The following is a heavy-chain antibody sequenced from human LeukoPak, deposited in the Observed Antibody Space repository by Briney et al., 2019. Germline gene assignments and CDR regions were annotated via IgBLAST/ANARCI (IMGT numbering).Heavy chain of an antibody. D-gene: IGHD3-10*01. CDR3: ATIGSRFREGSASFDY. V-gene: IGHV1-2*02. CDR2: INPNSGGT. J-gene: IGHJ4*02. CDR1: GYTFTGYY. Sequence: GASVKVSCKASGYTFTGYYMHWVRQAPGQGLGWMGWINPNSGGTNYAQKFQGRVTMTRDTSISTAYMELSRLRSDDTAVYYCATIGSRFREGSASFDYWGQGTLVTVSS.